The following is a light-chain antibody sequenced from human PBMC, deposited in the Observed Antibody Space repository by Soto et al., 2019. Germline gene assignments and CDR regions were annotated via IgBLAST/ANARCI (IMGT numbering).Light chain of an antibody. J-gene: IGLJ2*01. CDR1: SSNIGAGYD. Sequence: QTVVTQPPSVSGAPGQRVTISCTGSSSNIGAGYDVHWYQQLPGTAPKLLIYGNSNRPSGVPDRFSGSKSGTSASLAITGLQAEVEADYYCQSYDSSLVVFGGGTKLTVL. V-gene: IGLV1-40*01. CDR2: GNS. CDR3: QSYDSSLVV.